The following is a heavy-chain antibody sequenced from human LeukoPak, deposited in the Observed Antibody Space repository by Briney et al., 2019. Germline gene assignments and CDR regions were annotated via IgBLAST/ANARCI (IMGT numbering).Heavy chain of an antibody. V-gene: IGHV3-21*01. J-gene: IGHJ4*02. Sequence: KPGGSLGLSCVASGFTFSSYSINWVRQAPGKGLEWVSSISSSSSYIYYADSVKGRFTISRDNAKNSLYLQMNSLRAEDTAVYYCARSGGGPCDYWGQETLVTVSS. CDR1: GFTFSSYS. CDR3: ARSGGGPCDY. D-gene: IGHD3-10*01. CDR2: ISSSSSYI.